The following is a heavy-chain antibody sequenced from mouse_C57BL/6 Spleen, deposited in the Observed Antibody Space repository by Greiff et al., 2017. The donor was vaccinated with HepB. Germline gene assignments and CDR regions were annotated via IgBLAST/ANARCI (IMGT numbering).Heavy chain of an antibody. CDR1: GYTFTSYW. V-gene: IGHV1-50*01. J-gene: IGHJ2*01. CDR3: APYYYGSSWFAY. D-gene: IGHD1-1*01. CDR2: IDPSDSYT. Sequence: VQLQQPGAELVKPGASVKLSCKASGYTFTSYWMQWVKQRPGQGLEWIGEIDPSDSYTNYNQKFKGKATLTVDTSSSTAYMQLSSLTSEDSAVYYCAPYYYGSSWFAYWGQGTTLTVSS.